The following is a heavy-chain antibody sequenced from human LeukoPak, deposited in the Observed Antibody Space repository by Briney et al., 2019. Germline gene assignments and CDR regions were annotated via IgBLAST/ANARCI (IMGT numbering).Heavy chain of an antibody. D-gene: IGHD2-2*01. J-gene: IGHJ4*02. CDR3: ARGRSSSTRESLGY. V-gene: IGHV3-7*04. CDR2: IKQDGSEK. CDR1: GFTFSSYW. Sequence: PGGSLRLSCAASGFTFSSYWMSWVRQAPGKGLEWVANIKQDGSEKYYVDSVKGRFTISRDNAKNSLYLQMNSLRAEDTAVYYCARGRSSSTRESLGYWGQGTLVTVSS.